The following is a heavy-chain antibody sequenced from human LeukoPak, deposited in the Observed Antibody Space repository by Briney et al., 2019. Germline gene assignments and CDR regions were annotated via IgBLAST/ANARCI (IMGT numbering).Heavy chain of an antibody. J-gene: IGHJ4*02. CDR2: IKEDGSKK. D-gene: IGHD1-26*01. V-gene: IGHV3-7*01. CDR1: GFSFRNYW. Sequence: GGSLRLSCLASGFSFRNYWMSWVRQAPGKGLEWVANIKEDGSKKNHLDSVKGRFTISRDNAKNSLYLQMNSLRAEDTAVYYCARNSFSGSYSAAGYWGQGTLVTVSS. CDR3: ARNSFSGSYSAAGY.